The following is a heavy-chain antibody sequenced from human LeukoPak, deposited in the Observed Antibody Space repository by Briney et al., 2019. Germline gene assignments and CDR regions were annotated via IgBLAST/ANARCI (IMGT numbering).Heavy chain of an antibody. CDR2: IYPGDSDT. D-gene: IGHD6-19*01. Sequence: ASVKVSCKGSGYSFTSYWIGWVRQMPGKGLEWMGIIYPGDSDTRYSPSFQGQVTISADKSISTAYLQWSSLKASDTAMYYCARRVAVAGTNRFDPWGQGTLVTVSS. CDR1: GYSFTSYW. CDR3: ARRVAVAGTNRFDP. J-gene: IGHJ5*02. V-gene: IGHV5-51*01.